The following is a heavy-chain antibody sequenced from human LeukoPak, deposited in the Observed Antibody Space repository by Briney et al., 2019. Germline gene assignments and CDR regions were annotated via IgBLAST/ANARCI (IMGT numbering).Heavy chain of an antibody. V-gene: IGHV3-66*01. CDR1: GFTVISNY. J-gene: IGHJ4*02. CDR2: IYNDDST. Sequence: PGGSLRLSCAASGFTVISNYMSWVRQAPGKGLEWVSVIYNDDSTYYADSVKGRFTISRDNSRNTLYLQMNSLRAEDTAVYYCTRDLTSYDYVWDYWGQGTLVTVSS. D-gene: IGHD3-16*01. CDR3: TRDLTSYDYVWDY.